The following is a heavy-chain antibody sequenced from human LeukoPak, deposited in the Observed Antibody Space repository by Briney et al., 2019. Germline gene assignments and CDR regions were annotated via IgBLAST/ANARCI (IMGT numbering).Heavy chain of an antibody. D-gene: IGHD3-10*01. CDR3: ARIDPLGFFDY. V-gene: IGHV4-59*01. CDR1: DDFTSKFY. CDR2: LFLSGAT. J-gene: IGHJ4*02. Sequence: SETLSLNYTVPDDFTSKFYWSWIRQPPGKGLEWIGHLFLSGATNYSPSLKSRLTMSVDTSKMHFSLRLTSVTAADTAVYFCARIDPLGFFDYWGQGMLVTVSS.